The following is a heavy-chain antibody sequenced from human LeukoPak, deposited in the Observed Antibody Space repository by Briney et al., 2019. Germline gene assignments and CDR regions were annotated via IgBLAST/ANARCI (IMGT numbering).Heavy chain of an antibody. D-gene: IGHD3-22*01. CDR3: ARDSSGYYFPFDY. V-gene: IGHV4-38-2*02. Sequence: PSETLSLTCTVSGYSISSGYYWGWIRQPPGKGLEWIGTIYHSGSTYYNPSLKSRVTISVDTSKNQFSLKLSSVTAADTAVYYCARDSSGYYFPFDYWGQGALVTVSS. CDR1: GYSISSGYY. CDR2: IYHSGST. J-gene: IGHJ4*02.